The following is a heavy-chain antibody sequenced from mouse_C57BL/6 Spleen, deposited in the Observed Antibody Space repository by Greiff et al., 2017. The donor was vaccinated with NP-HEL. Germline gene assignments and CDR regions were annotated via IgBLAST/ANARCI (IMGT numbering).Heavy chain of an antibody. Sequence: VQLQQSGAELVKPGASVKISCKASGYAFSSYWMNWVKQRPGKGLEWIGQIYPGDGDTNYNGKFKGKATLTADKSSSTAYMQLSSLTSEDSAVYFCARWSGSSSAWFAYWGQGTLVTVSA. CDR3: ARWSGSSSAWFAY. D-gene: IGHD1-1*01. J-gene: IGHJ3*01. CDR2: IYPGDGDT. CDR1: GYAFSSYW. V-gene: IGHV1-80*01.